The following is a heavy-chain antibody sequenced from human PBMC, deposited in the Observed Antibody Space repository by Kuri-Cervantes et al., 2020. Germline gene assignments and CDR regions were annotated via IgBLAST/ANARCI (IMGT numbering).Heavy chain of an antibody. Sequence: SVKVSCKASGGTFSSYAISWVRQAPGQGLEWMGGIIPIFGTANYAQKFQGRVTITADESTSTAYMELSSLRSEDTAVYYCAKVTDYYGSGRMDVWGQGTTVTVSS. CDR1: GGTFSSYA. D-gene: IGHD3-10*01. CDR3: AKVTDYYGSGRMDV. CDR2: IIPIFGTA. V-gene: IGHV1-69*13. J-gene: IGHJ6*02.